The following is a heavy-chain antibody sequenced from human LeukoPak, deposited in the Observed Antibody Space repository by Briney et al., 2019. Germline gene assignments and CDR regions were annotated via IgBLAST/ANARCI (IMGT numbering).Heavy chain of an antibody. J-gene: IGHJ6*04. V-gene: IGHV1-18*04. CDR2: ISAYNGNT. Sequence: GASVTVSCKASGYTFTSYGISWVRQAPGQGREWVGWISAYNGNTNYAQKLQGRVTMTTDTSTRTAYLELRRLGSDDAAVYYCARDSGRYFDWLLPHPAGGYYYGMDVWGKGTTDTVSS. CDR1: GYTFTSYG. D-gene: IGHD3-9*01. CDR3: ARDSGRYFDWLLPHPAGGYYYGMDV.